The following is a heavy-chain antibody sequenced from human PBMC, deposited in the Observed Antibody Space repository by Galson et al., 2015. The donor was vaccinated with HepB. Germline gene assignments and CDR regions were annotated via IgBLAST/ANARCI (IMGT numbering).Heavy chain of an antibody. J-gene: IGHJ6*02. CDR3: ARDGELGNNYYGMDV. CDR2: ISSSSSYT. D-gene: IGHD7-27*01. V-gene: IGHV3-11*05. CDR1: GFTFSDYY. Sequence: SLRLSCAASGFTFSDYYMSWIRQAPGKGLEWVSYISSSSSYTNYADSVKGRFTISSDNAKNSLYLQMNSLRAEDTAVYYCARDGELGNNYYGMDVWGQGTTVTVSS.